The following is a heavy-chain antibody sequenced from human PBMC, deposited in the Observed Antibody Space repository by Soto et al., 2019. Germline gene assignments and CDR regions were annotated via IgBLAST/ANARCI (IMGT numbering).Heavy chain of an antibody. Sequence: GGSLRLSCAASGFTFSSYSMNWVRQAPGKGLEWVSSISSSSSYIYYADSVKGRFTISRDNAKNSLYLQMNSLRAEDTAVYYCARDLLELRDYYYYGTDVWGQGTTVTVSS. V-gene: IGHV3-21*01. CDR1: GFTFSSYS. CDR2: ISSSSSYI. J-gene: IGHJ6*02. CDR3: ARDLLELRDYYYYGTDV. D-gene: IGHD1-7*01.